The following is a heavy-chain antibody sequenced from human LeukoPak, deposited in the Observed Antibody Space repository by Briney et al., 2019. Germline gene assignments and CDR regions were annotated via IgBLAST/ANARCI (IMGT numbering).Heavy chain of an antibody. CDR1: GFTFSSYA. V-gene: IGHV3-23*01. J-gene: IGHJ2*01. Sequence: GGSLRLSCVASGFTFSSYAMSWVRQAPGKGLEWVSVISGSGDNTYYADSVKARFTISRDNSKNTVYLQMNSLRAEDTAVYYCAKDPSHTMAARVDPWGRGTLVSVSS. D-gene: IGHD3-10*01. CDR3: AKDPSHTMAARVDP. CDR2: ISGSGDNT.